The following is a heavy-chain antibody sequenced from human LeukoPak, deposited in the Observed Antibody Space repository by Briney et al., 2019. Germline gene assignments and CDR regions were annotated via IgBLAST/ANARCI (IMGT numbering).Heavy chain of an antibody. V-gene: IGHV1-46*01. D-gene: IGHD2-15*01. CDR1: GYTFTSYY. CDR3: ARVSCSGGSCSLDY. CDR2: INPGGDTT. Sequence: ASVKVSCKASGYTFTSYYLHWVRQAPGQGLEWMGIINPGGDTTTYAQKFQGRVTMTGDTSTSTFYMELSSLRSEDTAVYYCARVSCSGGSCSLDYWGQGTLVTVSS. J-gene: IGHJ4*02.